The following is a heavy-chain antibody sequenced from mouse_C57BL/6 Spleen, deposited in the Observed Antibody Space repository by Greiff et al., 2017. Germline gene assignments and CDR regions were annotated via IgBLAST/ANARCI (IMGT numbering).Heavy chain of an antibody. CDR2: INPNNGGT. V-gene: IGHV1-18*01. CDR3: ARGSNNYFPHYYAMDY. D-gene: IGHD2-5*01. Sequence: EVQLQQSGPELVKPGASVKIPCKASGYTFTDYNMDWVKQSHGKSLEWIGDINPNNGGTIYNQKFKGKATLTVDKSSSTAYMELRSLTSEDTAVYYCARGSNNYFPHYYAMDYWGQGTSVTVSS. CDR1: GYTFTDYN. J-gene: IGHJ4*01.